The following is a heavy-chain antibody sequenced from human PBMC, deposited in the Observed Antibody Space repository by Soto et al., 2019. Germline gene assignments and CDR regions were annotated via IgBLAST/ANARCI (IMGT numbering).Heavy chain of an antibody. J-gene: IGHJ4*02. CDR3: GSVFEY. Sequence: EVQLVESGGGLVRPGGSLRLSCAVSGFTFTNYWMHWVRQAPGKVLVWVSRINNDGGGTSYADSVKGRFTISRDNAKNTLYLQMDCLRAEDAGVYVCGSVFEYWGQGTPVTVSS. CDR2: INNDGGGT. V-gene: IGHV3-74*01. CDR1: GFTFTNYW.